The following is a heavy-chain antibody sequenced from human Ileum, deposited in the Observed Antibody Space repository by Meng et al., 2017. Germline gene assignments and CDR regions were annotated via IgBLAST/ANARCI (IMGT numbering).Heavy chain of an antibody. Sequence: QVQLVQSGAEVKYPGSSLTCSCKASGCAFSSSAIGWLRQAPGRGLEWMGGIIPILNASTYAQNFKGRVTLSADMATTTVYMELSSLTSDDTAVYFCARDCSGGGCFDPWGQGTLVTVSS. CDR2: IIPILNAS. J-gene: IGHJ5*02. CDR3: ARDCSGGGCFDP. V-gene: IGHV1-69*10. D-gene: IGHD2-15*01. CDR1: GCAFSSSA.